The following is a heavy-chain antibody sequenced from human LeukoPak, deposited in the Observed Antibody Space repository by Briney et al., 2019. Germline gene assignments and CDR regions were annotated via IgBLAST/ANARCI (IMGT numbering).Heavy chain of an antibody. V-gene: IGHV4-4*07. CDR1: GGSISSYD. CDR2: IYTSAST. D-gene: IGHD6-13*01. J-gene: IGHJ4*02. Sequence: SETLSLTCRVSGGSISSYDWSWSRKPAGKGLEWMGRIYTSASTTYNPSLKSRVTMSVETSQNELSQKLSSLAAADTAAYYCARDKHGSSWYLFHYWPQGTLVPVPS. CDR3: ARDKHGSSWYLFHY.